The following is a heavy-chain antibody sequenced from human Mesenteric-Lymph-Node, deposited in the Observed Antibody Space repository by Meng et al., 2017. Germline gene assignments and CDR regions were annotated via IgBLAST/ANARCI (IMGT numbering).Heavy chain of an antibody. CDR2: IYYSGGP. J-gene: IGHJ3*02. Sequence: SETLSLTCTVSGGSIISSTYFWGWIRQAPGKGLEWIGSIYYSGGPKYSPSLKSRVTISVDTSKNQFSLKLSSVTAADTAVYYCARDSRFYYGSGSAVDIWGLGTMVTVSS. D-gene: IGHD3-10*01. V-gene: IGHV4-39*07. CDR1: GGSIISSTYF. CDR3: ARDSRFYYGSGSAVDI.